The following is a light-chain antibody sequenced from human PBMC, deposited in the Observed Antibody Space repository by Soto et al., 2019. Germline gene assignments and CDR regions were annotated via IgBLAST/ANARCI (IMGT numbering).Light chain of an antibody. CDR2: AAS. J-gene: IGKJ4*01. CDR3: QKCKVAPFT. V-gene: IGKV1-27*01. CDR1: QDIGNF. Sequence: DIQMTQSPSSLSAFVGDRVTITCRASQDIGNFLAWYQQKPGKVPKLLIYAASTLQSGVPSRFSGSGSGTDCPLTISSLQPEDVATYYCQKCKVAPFTFGGG.